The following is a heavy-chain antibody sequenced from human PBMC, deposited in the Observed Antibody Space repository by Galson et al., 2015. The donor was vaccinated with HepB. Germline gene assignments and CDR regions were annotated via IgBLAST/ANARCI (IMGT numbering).Heavy chain of an antibody. D-gene: IGHD2-21*01. V-gene: IGHV4-4*02. CDR1: GGSISSSNW. Sequence: TLSLTCAVSGGSISSSNWWSWVRQPPGKGLEWIGEIYHSGSTNYNPSLKSRVTISVDTSKNQFSLKLSSVTAADTAVYYCARVVREEGERFYYYYYYMDVWGKGTTVTVSS. J-gene: IGHJ6*03. CDR3: ARVVREEGERFYYYYYYMDV. CDR2: IYHSGST.